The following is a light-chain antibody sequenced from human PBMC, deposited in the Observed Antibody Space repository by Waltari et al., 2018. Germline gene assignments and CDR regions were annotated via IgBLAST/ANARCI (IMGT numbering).Light chain of an antibody. CDR3: SSYAGSSVWV. Sequence: QSALTQPPSASGSPGQSVTISCTGSSSGRGNYDYVAWYQQRPDKAPELMIYEVTKRPSGVPDRFSGSKSGNTASLTVSGLQAADEADYYCSSYAGSSVWVFGGGTKLTVV. J-gene: IGLJ3*02. CDR1: SSGRGNYDY. CDR2: EVT. V-gene: IGLV2-8*01.